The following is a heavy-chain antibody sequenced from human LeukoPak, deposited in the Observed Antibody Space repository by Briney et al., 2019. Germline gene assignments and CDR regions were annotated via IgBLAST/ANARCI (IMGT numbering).Heavy chain of an antibody. CDR1: GFTFSNHA. D-gene: IGHD1-26*01. J-gene: IGHJ4*02. CDR2: IGISADT. CDR3: ARQNSPHGNFDY. Sequence: PGGSLRLSCVGSGFTFSNHAMHWVHQPPGKGLEWVSAIGISADTFYVGSVKGRFTISRENGENSLYLQMNNLGVEDTAIYYCARQNSPHGNFDYWGQGTLVAVSS. V-gene: IGHV3-13*01.